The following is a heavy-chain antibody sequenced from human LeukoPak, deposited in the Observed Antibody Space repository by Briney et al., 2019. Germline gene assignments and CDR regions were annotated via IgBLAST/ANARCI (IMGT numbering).Heavy chain of an antibody. CDR1: GFSFSTYS. V-gene: IGHV3-21*05. Sequence: GGSLRLSCAASGFSFSTYSMSWVRQAPGKGLEWVSYLTGSGSDIHYADSVKGRFTMSRDNAKNSLYLQMNSLRAEDTAVYYCARGDEMAVAGPDFDCLGEGALVAVSS. CDR2: LTGSGSDI. J-gene: IGHJ4*02. CDR3: ARGDEMAVAGPDFDC. D-gene: IGHD5-24*01.